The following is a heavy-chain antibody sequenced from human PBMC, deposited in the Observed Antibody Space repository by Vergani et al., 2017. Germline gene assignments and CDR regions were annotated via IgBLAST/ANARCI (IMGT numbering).Heavy chain of an antibody. CDR2: ISSSSSYI. D-gene: IGHD6-6*01. CDR1: GFTFSSYS. Sequence: EVQLVESGGGLVKPGGSLRLSCAASGFTFSSYSMNWVRQAPGKGLEWVSTISSSSSYIYYEDSVKGRFTISSDNAKNSLYLQMNSLRAEDTAVYYGGQPYGSSCVAFDIWGQGTMVTVSS. J-gene: IGHJ3*02. V-gene: IGHV3-21*01. CDR3: GQPYGSSCVAFDI.